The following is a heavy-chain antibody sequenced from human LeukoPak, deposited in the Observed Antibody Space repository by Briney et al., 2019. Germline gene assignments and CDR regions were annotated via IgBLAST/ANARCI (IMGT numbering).Heavy chain of an antibody. J-gene: IGHJ4*02. CDR1: GGSFSGYY. V-gene: IGHV4-34*01. CDR2: INHSGST. CDR3: ARGRGYSGYAYEY. D-gene: IGHD5-12*01. Sequence: PSETLSLTCAVYGGSFSGYYWSWIRQPPGKGLEWIGEINHSGSTNYNPSLKSRVTISIDTSKNQFSLKLTSVTSADTAVFYCARGRGYSGYAYEYWGQGTLVTVSS.